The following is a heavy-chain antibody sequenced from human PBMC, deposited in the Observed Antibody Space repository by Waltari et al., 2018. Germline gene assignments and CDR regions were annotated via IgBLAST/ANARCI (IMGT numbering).Heavy chain of an antibody. CDR3: TRVGRELLHHFDY. CDR2: INWNGGST. Sequence: EVQLVESGGGLVQPGGSLRLSCAASGFTFDDYGLSWARQAPGKGLEWVSGINWNGGSTGYADSVKGRFTISRDNAKNSLYLQMNSLRAEDTALYHCTRVGRELLHHFDYWGQGTLVTVSS. V-gene: IGHV3-20*01. CDR1: GFTFDDYG. J-gene: IGHJ4*02. D-gene: IGHD1-26*01.